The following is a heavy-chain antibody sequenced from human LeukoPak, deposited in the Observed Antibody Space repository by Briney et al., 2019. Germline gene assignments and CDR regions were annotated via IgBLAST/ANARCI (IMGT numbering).Heavy chain of an antibody. Sequence: GGSLRLSCAASGFTFRNYGMQWVRQAPGKGLEWVAVVSYDGGTTFYADSVKGRFTISRDNSKNTLDLQMFSLRVEDTAVYYCARGAPGISAADYWGQGTLVTVSS. D-gene: IGHD6-13*01. CDR2: VSYDGGTT. CDR3: ARGAPGISAADY. CDR1: GFTFRNYG. J-gene: IGHJ4*02. V-gene: IGHV3-30*03.